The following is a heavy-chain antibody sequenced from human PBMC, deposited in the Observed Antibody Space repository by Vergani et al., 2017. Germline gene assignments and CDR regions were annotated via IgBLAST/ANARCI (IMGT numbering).Heavy chain of an antibody. CDR3: ARNRAIELAGRMHYYYAIDV. Sequence: QLQLQESGPGLVKPSETLSLTCAVSGVSIKSRSYYWGRIRQSPGKGLEWIGSIYDNGNTYYNPSLKSRVAISVDTSKNQVSLNLGSVTAADTAVYYCARNRAIELAGRMHYYYAIDVWGQGTTVTVSS. CDR2: IYDNGNT. V-gene: IGHV4-39*01. J-gene: IGHJ6*02. CDR1: GVSIKSRSYY. D-gene: IGHD5-24*01.